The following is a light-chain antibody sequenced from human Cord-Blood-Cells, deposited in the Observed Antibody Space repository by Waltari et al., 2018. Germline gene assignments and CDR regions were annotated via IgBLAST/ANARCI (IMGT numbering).Light chain of an antibody. CDR2: WAS. Sequence: DIVMTQSPDSLAVSLGERATINCKSSKSVLYSSNNKNYLAWYQQKPGQPPKLLIYWASTRESGVPDRFRGSGSGTDFTLTISSLQAEDVAVYYCQQYYSTPFTFGPGTKVDIK. V-gene: IGKV4-1*01. J-gene: IGKJ3*01. CDR1: KSVLYSSNNKNY. CDR3: QQYYSTPFT.